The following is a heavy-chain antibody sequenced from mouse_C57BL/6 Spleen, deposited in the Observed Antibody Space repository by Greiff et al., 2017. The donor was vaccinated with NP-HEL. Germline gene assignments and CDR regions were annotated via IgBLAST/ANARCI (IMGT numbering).Heavy chain of an antibody. V-gene: IGHV1-26*01. CDR3: VGRGGYYDWFAY. CDR2: INPNNGGT. J-gene: IGHJ3*01. D-gene: IGHD2-3*01. CDR1: GYTFTDYY. Sequence: VQLKQSGPELVKPGASVKISCKASGYTFTDYYMNWVKQSHGKSLEWIGDINPNNGGTSYNQKFKGKATLTVDKSSSTAYMELRSLTSEDSAVYYCVGRGGYYDWFAYWGQGTLVTVSA.